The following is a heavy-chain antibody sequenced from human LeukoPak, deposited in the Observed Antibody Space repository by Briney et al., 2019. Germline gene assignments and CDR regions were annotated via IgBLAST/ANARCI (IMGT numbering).Heavy chain of an antibody. V-gene: IGHV4-61*01. CDR2: IYYSGST. D-gene: IGHD3-22*01. J-gene: IGHJ3*02. CDR1: AGSVSSGSYY. CDR3: ARAPDYYDSSGYYYEGAFDI. Sequence: PSETLSLTCTVSAGSVSSGSYYWSWIRQPPGKGLEWIGYIYYSGSTNYNPSLKSRVTISVDTSKNQFSLKLSSVTAADTAVYYCARAPDYYDSSGYYYEGAFDIWGQGTMVTVSS.